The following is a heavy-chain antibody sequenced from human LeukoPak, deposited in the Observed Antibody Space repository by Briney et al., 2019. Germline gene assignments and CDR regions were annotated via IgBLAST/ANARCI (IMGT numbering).Heavy chain of an antibody. V-gene: IGHV4-59*01. CDR1: GGSISSYC. J-gene: IGHJ6*03. CDR2: IYYSGST. CDR3: ARASTMVRGNYYYYYYMDV. Sequence: SETLSLTCTVSGGSISSYCWSWIRQPPGKGLEWIGYIYYSGSTNYNPSLKSRVTISVDTSKNQFSLKLSSVTAADTAVYYCARASTMVRGNYYYYYYMDVWGKGTTVTISS. D-gene: IGHD3-10*01.